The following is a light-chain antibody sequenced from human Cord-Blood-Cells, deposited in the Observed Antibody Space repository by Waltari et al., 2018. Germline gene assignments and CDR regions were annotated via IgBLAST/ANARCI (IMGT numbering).Light chain of an antibody. CDR2: AAT. CDR1: QSISSY. V-gene: IGKV1-39*01. Sequence: DIQMTQSPSSLSASVGDRVTIPCRASQSISSYLNWYQQKPGKAPKLLIYAATSLQSGVPTRCSGSGSGTDFTITSSLLQPEDFATYYCQQSYSTPPTFGQGTKVEIK. CDR3: QQSYSTPPT. J-gene: IGKJ1*01.